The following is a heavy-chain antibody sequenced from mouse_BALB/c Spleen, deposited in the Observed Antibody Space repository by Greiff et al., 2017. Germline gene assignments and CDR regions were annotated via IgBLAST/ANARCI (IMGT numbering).Heavy chain of an antibody. J-gene: IGHJ1*01. D-gene: IGHD1-1*01. CDR3: ARGFITTVLDV. Sequence: VKLMESGAELVRPGSSVKISCKASGYAFSSYWMNWVKQRPGQGLEWIGQIYPGDGDTNYNGKFKGKATLTADKSSSTAYMQLSSLTSEDSAVYFCARGFITTVLDVWGAGTTVTVSS. CDR1: GYAFSSYW. V-gene: IGHV1-80*01. CDR2: IYPGDGDT.